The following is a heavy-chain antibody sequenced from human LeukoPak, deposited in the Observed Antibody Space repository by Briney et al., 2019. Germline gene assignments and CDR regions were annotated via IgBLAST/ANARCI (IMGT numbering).Heavy chain of an antibody. D-gene: IGHD3-9*01. V-gene: IGHV4-4*07. CDR1: GGSISSYY. J-gene: IGHJ3*02. CDR3: ARVYYDILTGYYTDAFDI. CDR2: IYTSGST. Sequence: SETLSLTCTVSGGSISSYYWSWIRQPAGKGLEWIGRIYTSGSTNYNPSLKSRVTISVDTSKNQFSLKLSSVTAADTAVYYCARVYYDILTGYYTDAFDIWGQGTMVTVSS.